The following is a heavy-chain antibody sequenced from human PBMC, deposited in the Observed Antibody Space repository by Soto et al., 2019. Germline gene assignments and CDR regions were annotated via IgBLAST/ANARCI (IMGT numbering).Heavy chain of an antibody. CDR1: GYTFNSYG. D-gene: IGHD3-3*01. J-gene: IGHJ4*02. CDR3: ARYFWSGQLPFFFDQ. V-gene: IGHV1-18*01. Sequence: QVQLVQSGSEVKKPGASVKVSCKASGYTFNSYGISWVRQAPGQGLEGMGWISGYNGDTKDSEKVKGRVTMTTDTTPSTAYMELRSLISDDTAIYYCARYFWSGQLPFFFDQWGQGSLITASS. CDR2: ISGYNGDT.